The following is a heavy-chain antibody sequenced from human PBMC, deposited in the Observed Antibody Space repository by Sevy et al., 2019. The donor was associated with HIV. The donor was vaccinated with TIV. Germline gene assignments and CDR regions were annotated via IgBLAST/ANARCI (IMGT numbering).Heavy chain of an antibody. CDR3: ARGKSGYGYALNY. CDR1: GFSVSSNY. D-gene: IGHD5-18*01. CDR2: IHSDDTT. V-gene: IGHV3-66*01. Sequence: GGSLRLSCVVSGFSVSSNYMSWVRQAPGKGLEGVSVIHSDDTTYHADSVKDRFTISRDNFKNTRYLHMSSLRAEDTAVYYCARGKSGYGYALNYWGQGTLVTVSS. J-gene: IGHJ4*02.